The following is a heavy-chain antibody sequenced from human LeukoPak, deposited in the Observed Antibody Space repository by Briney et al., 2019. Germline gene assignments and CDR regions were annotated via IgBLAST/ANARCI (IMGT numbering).Heavy chain of an antibody. D-gene: IGHD2-2*01. Sequence: PGGSLRLSCAASGFTFSIYAMSCGRQAPGKGLEWVSAISGSGGTTYYADSVKGRFTISRDNSKNSLFLQMNSLRAEDTAVYYCAKEIVIVPAAHPDDAFDIWGQGTMVTVSS. CDR2: ISGSGGTT. CDR3: AKEIVIVPAAHPDDAFDI. CDR1: GFTFSIYA. V-gene: IGHV3-23*01. J-gene: IGHJ3*02.